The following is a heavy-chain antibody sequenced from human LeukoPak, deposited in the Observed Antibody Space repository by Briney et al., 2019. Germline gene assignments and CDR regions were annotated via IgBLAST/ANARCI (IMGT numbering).Heavy chain of an antibody. D-gene: IGHD4-17*01. CDR2: IKQGGSEK. CDR1: GFTFSSYW. Sequence: GGSLRLSCAASGFTFSSYWTSWVRQAPGKGLEWVGNIKQGGSEKYYMDSVKGRFTISRDNAKIPLYLQMNSQRAEDTAVYYCARAIGWGDCGDLYYFDYWARGTLVPVSS. CDR3: ARAIGWGDCGDLYYFDY. V-gene: IGHV3-7*03. J-gene: IGHJ4*02.